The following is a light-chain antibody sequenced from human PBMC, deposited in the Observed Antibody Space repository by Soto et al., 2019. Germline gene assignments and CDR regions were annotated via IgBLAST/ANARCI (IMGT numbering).Light chain of an antibody. Sequence: EFVLTQSPGTLSLSPGERATLSCRASQSLTNSFIAWYQQRPGQAPSLLIYGASRRATGIPDRFSGSGSGTDFTLTISRLEPEDFAVYYCQQYDSSPITFGQGTRLEIK. V-gene: IGKV3-20*01. CDR1: QSLTNSF. J-gene: IGKJ5*01. CDR2: GAS. CDR3: QQYDSSPIT.